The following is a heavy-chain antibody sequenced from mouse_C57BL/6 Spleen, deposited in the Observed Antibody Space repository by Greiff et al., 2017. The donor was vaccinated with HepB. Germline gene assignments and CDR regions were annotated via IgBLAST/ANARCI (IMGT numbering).Heavy chain of an antibody. V-gene: IGHV1-69*01. CDR2: SEPSDSYT. D-gene: IGHD2-4*01. J-gene: IGHJ3*01. Sequence: VKLQESGAELVMPGASVKLSCKASGYTFTSYWMHWVKQKPGQGLEWIGESEPSDSYTNYNQKFKGKSTLTVDKSTSTDYMQLSSLTSEDSAVYYCARSGPYDYERFAYWGQGTLVTVSA. CDR1: GYTFTSYW. CDR3: ARSGPYDYERFAY.